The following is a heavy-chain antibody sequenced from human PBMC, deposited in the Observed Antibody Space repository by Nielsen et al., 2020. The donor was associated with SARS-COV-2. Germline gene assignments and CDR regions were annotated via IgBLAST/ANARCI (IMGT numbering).Heavy chain of an antibody. CDR2: IYPGDSDT. Sequence: VRQAPGKGLEWMGIIYPGDSDTRYSPSFQGQVTISADKSISTAYLQWSSLKASDTAMYYCARLSADSSGWYGAIDYWGQGTLVTVSS. J-gene: IGHJ4*02. V-gene: IGHV5-51*01. CDR3: ARLSADSSGWYGAIDY. D-gene: IGHD6-19*01.